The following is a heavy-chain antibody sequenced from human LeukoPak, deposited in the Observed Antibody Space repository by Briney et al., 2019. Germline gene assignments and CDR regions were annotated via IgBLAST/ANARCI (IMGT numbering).Heavy chain of an antibody. D-gene: IGHD6-13*01. Sequence: GGSLRLSCVGSGFTFSGNSMNWVRQAPGRGLEWVSHISASSTIIHYADSVKGRVTISRDNAKNSVFLQMNRLRVEDTTVYYCTTSRHSSSWYYNDYWGQGILVTVS. CDR3: TTSRHSSSWYYNDY. V-gene: IGHV3-48*01. J-gene: IGHJ4*02. CDR2: ISASSTII. CDR1: GFTFSGNS.